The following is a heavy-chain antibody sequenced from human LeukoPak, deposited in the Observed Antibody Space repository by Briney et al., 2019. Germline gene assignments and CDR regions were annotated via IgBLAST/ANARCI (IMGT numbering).Heavy chain of an antibody. CDR3: ARDYDVLTAYPPTQLFDP. CDR1: DGSISSSSYY. CDR2: IYYSGST. Sequence: SETLSLTCTVSDGSISSSSYYWSWIRQPPGKGLEWIGYIYYSGSTNYNPSLKSRDTISVDTSKNQFSLKLSSVTAADTAVYYCARDYDVLTAYPPTQLFDPWGQGTLVTVSS. D-gene: IGHD3-9*01. V-gene: IGHV4-61*01. J-gene: IGHJ5*02.